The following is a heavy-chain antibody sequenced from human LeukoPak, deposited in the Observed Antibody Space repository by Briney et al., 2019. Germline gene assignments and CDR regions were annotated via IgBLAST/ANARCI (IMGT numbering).Heavy chain of an antibody. J-gene: IGHJ6*03. V-gene: IGHV5-51*01. CDR3: GTGRLRPAANYLYYVEI. CDR2: IYPGDSDT. CDR1: GYSFTSYW. Sequence: VESLKISCKGSGYSFTSYWIGWVRQMPGKGLKWMGIIYPGDSDTRYSPSFQGQVTISADKSISTAYLQWSSLKAWLTVTYYCGTGRLRPAANYLYYVEIPGTRTPVTVSS. D-gene: IGHD2-2*01.